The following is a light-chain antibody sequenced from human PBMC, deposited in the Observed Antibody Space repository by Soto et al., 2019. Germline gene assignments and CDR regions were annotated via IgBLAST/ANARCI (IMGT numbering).Light chain of an antibody. J-gene: IGLJ1*01. CDR1: SSDVGGYKY. V-gene: IGLV2-14*01. CDR2: EVS. Sequence: QSALTQPASVSGSPGQSITISCTGTSSDVGGYKYVSWYQQHPGKAPKLIIYEVSNRPSGVSNRFSGSKSGNTASLTISGLQAEDETDYYCNSFTSSSTYGVGTGTKLTVL. CDR3: NSFTSSSTYG.